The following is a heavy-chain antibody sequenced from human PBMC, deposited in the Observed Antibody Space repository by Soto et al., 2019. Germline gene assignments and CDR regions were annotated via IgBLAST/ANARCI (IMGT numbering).Heavy chain of an antibody. CDR1: GFMFGTYW. Sequence: GGSLRLSCAASGFMFGTYWMSWVRQAPGKGLEWVANIKHDGNEKYYADSVKGRFTVSRDNVKNFLHLQMSSLRGDDTGVYFCVRATLSWGHYYFRGLDVWGQGTTVTVSS. D-gene: IGHD3-22*01. J-gene: IGHJ6*02. V-gene: IGHV3-7*01. CDR3: VRATLSWGHYYFRGLDV. CDR2: IKHDGNEK.